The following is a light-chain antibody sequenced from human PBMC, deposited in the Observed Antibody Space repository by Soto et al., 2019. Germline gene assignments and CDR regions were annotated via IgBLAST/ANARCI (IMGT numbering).Light chain of an antibody. CDR1: QSISSY. V-gene: IGKV1-39*01. Sequence: DIQMTQSPSSLSASVGDRVTITCRASQSISSYLNWYQQKPGKAPKLLIFEASSLQSGVPSRFSGSGSGTDFTLTISSLQPEDFATYYCQQANSFPLTFGGGTKVDIK. J-gene: IGKJ4*01. CDR3: QQANSFPLT. CDR2: EAS.